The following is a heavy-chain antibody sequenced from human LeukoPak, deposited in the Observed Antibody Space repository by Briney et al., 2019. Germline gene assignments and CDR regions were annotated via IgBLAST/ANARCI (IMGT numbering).Heavy chain of an antibody. D-gene: IGHD6-19*01. J-gene: IGHJ4*02. CDR1: GGSFSGYY. Sequence: PSETLSLTCAVSGGSFSGYYWSWIRQPPGKGLEWNGEINHSGSTNYNPSLKSRVTISVDTSKNQFSLKLSSVTAAETAVYYCASRMGSGFDYWGQGTLVTVSS. CDR3: ASRMGSGFDY. V-gene: IGHV4-34*01. CDR2: INHSGST.